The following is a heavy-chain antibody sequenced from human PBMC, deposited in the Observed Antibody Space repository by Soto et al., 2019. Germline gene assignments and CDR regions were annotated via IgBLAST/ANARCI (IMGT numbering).Heavy chain of an antibody. V-gene: IGHV4-31*03. J-gene: IGHJ5*02. CDR2: ISYTGRT. Sequence: PSETLSLTCTVSGGSISSDANFWSWIRHLPGSGLEWIGYISYTGRTYYTPSLNSRLTISLDTSKNLFSLRLSAVTAADTAVYFCARGSFSSSSSWFDPWGQGPMIT. CDR3: ARGSFSSSSSWFDP. CDR1: GGSISSDANF. D-gene: IGHD6-6*01.